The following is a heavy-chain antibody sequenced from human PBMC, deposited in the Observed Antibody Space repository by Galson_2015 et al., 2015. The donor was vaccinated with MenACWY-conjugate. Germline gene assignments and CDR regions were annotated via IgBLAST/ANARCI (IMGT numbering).Heavy chain of an antibody. V-gene: IGHV1-18*01. D-gene: IGHD6-13*01. CDR1: GYSFSDYG. Sequence: SVKVSCKASGYSFSDYGVSWVRQAPGQGLEWMGWISAYNGNTHYGQKFQGRVTVTADTSTSTAYMEVRSLRSDNTAVYYCARDRGTGYSSTWSEGSFDYWDQGALVSVSS. J-gene: IGHJ4*02. CDR3: ARDRGTGYSSTWSEGSFDY. CDR2: ISAYNGNT.